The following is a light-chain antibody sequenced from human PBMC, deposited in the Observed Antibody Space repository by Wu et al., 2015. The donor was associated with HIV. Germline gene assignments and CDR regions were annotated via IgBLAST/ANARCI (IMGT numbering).Light chain of an antibody. Sequence: EELMTQSPPTLSVSPGERVTLSCRASQNINSNLAWYQQIPGQPPRLLIYDASTRATGVPGRFSGSGSGTEFILTISSIESEDFALYYCQQRSNWPWTFGQGTKVEFK. CDR2: DAS. CDR1: QNINSN. J-gene: IGKJ1*01. CDR3: QQRSNWPWT. V-gene: IGKV3-15*01.